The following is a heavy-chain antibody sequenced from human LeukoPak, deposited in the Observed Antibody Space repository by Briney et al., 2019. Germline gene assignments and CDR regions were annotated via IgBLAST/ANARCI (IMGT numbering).Heavy chain of an antibody. V-gene: IGHV4-34*01. J-gene: IGHJ6*02. CDR2: INHSGST. Sequence: PSETLSLTCAVYGGSFSGYYWSWIRQPPGKGLEWIGEINHSGSTNYNPSLKSRVTISVDTSKNQFSLKLSSVTAADTAVYYCARGGGYGPYWYYGMDVWGQGTTVTVSS. CDR3: ARGGGYGPYWYYGMDV. CDR1: GGSFSGYY. D-gene: IGHD5-12*01.